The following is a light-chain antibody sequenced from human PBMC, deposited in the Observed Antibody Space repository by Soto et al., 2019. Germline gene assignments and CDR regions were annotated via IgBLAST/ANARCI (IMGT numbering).Light chain of an antibody. CDR2: GTS. CDR1: QRISGY. V-gene: IGKV3D-15*01. J-gene: IGKJ1*01. CDR3: QQYDNWPQT. Sequence: EILLTQSPATLSWSPGERATLPCGASQRISGYLGWYQQKPGQAPRLLIYGTSSRATGIPDRLSGSGYGTELTITISSLKYVDFEVYYCQQYDNWPQTFGHGTQVDIK.